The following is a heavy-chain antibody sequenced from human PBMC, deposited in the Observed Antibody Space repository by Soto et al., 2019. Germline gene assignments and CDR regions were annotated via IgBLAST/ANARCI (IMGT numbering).Heavy chain of an antibody. V-gene: IGHV4-31*03. CDR2: IYYSGST. D-gene: IGHD2-15*01. J-gene: IGHJ3*02. CDR1: GGSISSSSYY. CDR3: ARDVIGYCSGGSCYGAFDI. Sequence: SETLSLTCTVSGGSISSSSYYRGWIRQHPGKGLEWIGYIYYSGSTYYNPSLKSRVTISVDTSKNQFSLKLSSVTAADTAVYYCARDVIGYCSGGSCYGAFDIWGQGTMVTVSS.